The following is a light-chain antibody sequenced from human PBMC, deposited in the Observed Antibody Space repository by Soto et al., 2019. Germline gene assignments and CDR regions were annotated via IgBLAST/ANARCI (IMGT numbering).Light chain of an antibody. CDR1: QSVSTN. V-gene: IGKV3-15*01. CDR2: GAS. CDR3: QQYNNWPPIT. Sequence: EIVMTQSPVTLSVYPGERATLSCRASQSVSTNLAWYQQKPAQAPRLLIYGASTRATGIPARFSGSGSGTEFTLTISSLQSEDFAVYYCQQYNNWPPITFGQGTRLEIK. J-gene: IGKJ5*01.